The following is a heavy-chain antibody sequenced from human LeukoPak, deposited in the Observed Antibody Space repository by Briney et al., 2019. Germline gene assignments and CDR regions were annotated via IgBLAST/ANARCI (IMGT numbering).Heavy chain of an antibody. CDR1: GYTFTSYY. CDR2: INPSGGST. V-gene: IGHV1-46*01. D-gene: IGHD5-18*01. CDR3: ASSDTAMNYYYGMDV. J-gene: IGHJ6*02. Sequence: ASVKVSCKASGYTFTSYYMHWVRQAPGQGLEWMGIINPSGGSTSYAQKFQGRVTMTRDTSTSTVYMELSSLRSEDTAVYYCASSDTAMNYYYGMDVWGQGTLVTVSS.